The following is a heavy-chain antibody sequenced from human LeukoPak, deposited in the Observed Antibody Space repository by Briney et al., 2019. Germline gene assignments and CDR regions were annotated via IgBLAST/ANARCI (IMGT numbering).Heavy chain of an antibody. CDR2: ISGSGGST. V-gene: IGHV3-23*01. D-gene: IGHD1-26*01. CDR1: GFTFSSYA. CDR3: AKSPGSYPRSGGMDV. Sequence: PGGSLRLSCAASGFTFSSYAMSWVRQAPGKGLEWVSAISGSGGSTYYADSVKDRFTISRDNSKNTLYLQMNSLRAEDTAVYYCAKSPGSYPRSGGMDVWGQGTTVTVSS. J-gene: IGHJ6*02.